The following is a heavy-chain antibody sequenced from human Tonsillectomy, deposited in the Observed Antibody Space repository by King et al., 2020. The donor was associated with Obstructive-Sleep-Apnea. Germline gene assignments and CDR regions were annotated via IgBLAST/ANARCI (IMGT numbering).Heavy chain of an antibody. CDR3: AKDRSGWTPFDY. CDR2: ISGDGKST. CDR1: GFTFSSYA. Sequence: VQLVESGGGLVQPGGSLRLSCAASGFTFSSYAMSWVRQAPGKGLEWVSTISGDGKSTYYVDSAKGRFTISRDNSKNTLYLQMNSLRAEDTAGYYCAKDRSGWTPFDYWGQGTLVTVSS. D-gene: IGHD6-19*01. J-gene: IGHJ4*02. V-gene: IGHV3-23*04.